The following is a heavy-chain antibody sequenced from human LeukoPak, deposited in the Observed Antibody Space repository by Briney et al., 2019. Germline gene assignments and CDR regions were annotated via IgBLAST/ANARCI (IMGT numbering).Heavy chain of an antibody. D-gene: IGHD3-22*01. Sequence: LSETLSLTCTVSGGSINDQYLSWIRQPSGKGLEWMGRMYVSGTTNYNPSLRSRVTMSMDTSKNQFSLRLRSLTAADTAVYYCARENYYDSSGYSEGMDVWGQGTTVTVS. CDR2: MYVSGTT. CDR3: ARENYYDSSGYSEGMDV. CDR1: GGSINDQY. J-gene: IGHJ6*02. V-gene: IGHV4-4*07.